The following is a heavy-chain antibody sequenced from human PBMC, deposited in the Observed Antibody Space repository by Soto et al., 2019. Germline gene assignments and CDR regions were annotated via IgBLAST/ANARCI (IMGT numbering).Heavy chain of an antibody. V-gene: IGHV3-21*01. Sequence: GGSLRLSCAASGFTFSSYSMNWVRQAPGKGLEWVSSISSSSSYIYYADSVKGRFTISRDNAKNSLYLQMNSLRAEDTAVYYCGRKKPLPIPMPAPGRKVMEAWGQGPRVTV. CDR3: GRKKPLPIPMPAPGRKVMEA. D-gene: IGHD2-15*01. CDR2: ISSSSSYI. CDR1: GFTFSSYS. J-gene: IGHJ6*02.